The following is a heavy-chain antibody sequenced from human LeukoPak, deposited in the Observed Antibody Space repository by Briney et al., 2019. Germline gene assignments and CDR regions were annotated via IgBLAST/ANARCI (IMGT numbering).Heavy chain of an antibody. V-gene: IGHV4-4*02. D-gene: IGHD3-9*01. J-gene: IGHJ2*01. CDR3: ARDRMYYDILTGYYGAWYFDL. CDR2: IYHSGST. Sequence: SGTLSLTCAVSGGSISSSNWWSWVRQPPGKGLEWIGEIYHSGSTNYNPSLKSRVTISVDKSKNQFSLKLSSVTAADTAVYYCARDRMYYDILTGYYGAWYFDLWGRGTLVTVSS. CDR1: GGSISSSNW.